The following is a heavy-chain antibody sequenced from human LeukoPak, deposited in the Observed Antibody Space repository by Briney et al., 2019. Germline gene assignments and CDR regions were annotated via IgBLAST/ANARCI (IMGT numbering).Heavy chain of an antibody. CDR2: IKSAGSSI. CDR1: GFTVSSYW. D-gene: IGHD4-23*01. CDR3: ARDLDYGGKSNFDY. J-gene: IGHJ4*02. Sequence: GGSLRLSCAASGFTVSSYWMHWVRHAPGKGLVWVSRIKSAGSSIMYADSVKGRFTISRDNAKNTVYLQMNSLRAEDTAVYYCARDLDYGGKSNFDYWGQGTLVTVSS. V-gene: IGHV3-74*03.